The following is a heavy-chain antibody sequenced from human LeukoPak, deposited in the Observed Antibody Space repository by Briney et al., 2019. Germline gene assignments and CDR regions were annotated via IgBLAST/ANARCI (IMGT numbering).Heavy chain of an antibody. CDR2: IKSKTDGGTT. D-gene: IGHD1-26*01. CDR3: TKGIVGATTDWFDP. V-gene: IGHV3-15*01. Sequence: GGSLRLSCAASGFTFSNAWMSWVRQAPGKGLEWVGRIKSKTDGGTTDYAAPVKGRFTISRDDSKNTLYLQMNSLKTEDTAMYYCTKGIVGATTDWFDPWGQGTLVTVSS. J-gene: IGHJ5*02. CDR1: GFTFSNAW.